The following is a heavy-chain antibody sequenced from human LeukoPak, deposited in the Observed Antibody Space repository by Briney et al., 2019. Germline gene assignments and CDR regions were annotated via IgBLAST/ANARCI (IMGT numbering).Heavy chain of an antibody. D-gene: IGHD3-22*01. CDR1: GFTFSSYS. Sequence: GGSLRLSCATSGFTFSSYSMNWFRQAPGKGLEWVSCISSSSSYIYYTDSVKGRFTISRDNAKNSLTLQMNSLRAEDTAVYYCARDLKYYDSSGFDYWGQGTLVTVSS. CDR2: ISSSSSYI. CDR3: ARDLKYYDSSGFDY. J-gene: IGHJ4*02. V-gene: IGHV3-21*01.